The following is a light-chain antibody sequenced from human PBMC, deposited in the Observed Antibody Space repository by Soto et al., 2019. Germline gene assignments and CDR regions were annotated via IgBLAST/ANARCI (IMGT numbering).Light chain of an antibody. CDR1: SSDVGSYNL. CDR3: CSYAGSSTLV. J-gene: IGLJ3*02. Sequence: QSVLTQPASVSGSPGQSITISCTGTSSDVGSYNLVSWYQQHPGKAPKLMIYEGSQRPSGVSNRFSGSKSGNTASLTISGLQAEDEADYYCCSYAGSSTLVFGGGTKLPVL. V-gene: IGLV2-23*01. CDR2: EGS.